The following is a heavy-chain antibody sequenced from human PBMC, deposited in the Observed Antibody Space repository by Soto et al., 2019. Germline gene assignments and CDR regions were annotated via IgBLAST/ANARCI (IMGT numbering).Heavy chain of an antibody. CDR2: INHSGST. CDR3: AREYCTNGVCYEAFDY. Sequence: SETLSLTCAVYGGSFSGYYWSWIRQPPGKGLEWIGEINHSGSTNYNPSLKSRVTISVDTSKNQFSLKLSSVTAADTAVYYCAREYCTNGVCYEAFDYWGQGTLVTVSS. J-gene: IGHJ4*02. D-gene: IGHD2-8*01. CDR1: GGSFSGYY. V-gene: IGHV4-34*01.